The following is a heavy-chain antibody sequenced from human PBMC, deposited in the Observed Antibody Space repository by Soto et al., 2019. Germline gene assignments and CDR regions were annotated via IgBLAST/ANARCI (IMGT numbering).Heavy chain of an antibody. CDR2: IYYSGTT. CDR1: DGYISSGGYY. CDR3: ARCSLVVVPAPGFDP. V-gene: IGHV4-31*03. Sequence: TQSHTYPVSDGYISSGGYYWSWKSQHPGKGLEWIGYIYYSGTTYYNPSLKSRVTISVDTSKNQFSLKLSSVSAADTALYYCARCSLVVVPAPGFDPWGRGTLVTVFS. J-gene: IGHJ5*02. D-gene: IGHD2-2*01.